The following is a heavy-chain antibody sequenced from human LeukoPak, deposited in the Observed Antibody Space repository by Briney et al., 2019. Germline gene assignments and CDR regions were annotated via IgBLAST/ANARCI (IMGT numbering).Heavy chain of an antibody. CDR3: AREDGVGITWSWFDP. J-gene: IGHJ5*02. CDR1: GDSVSSESAA. CDR2: TYYRSKWYN. Sequence: SQTVSLNCAISGDSVSSESAAWNGIRQSPSRGLEWLGRTYYRSKWYNDYAVSVKSRININPDTSKNQFSLQLNSVTPEDTAVYYCAREDGVGITWSWFDPWGQGAPVADSS. D-gene: IGHD1-26*01. V-gene: IGHV6-1*01.